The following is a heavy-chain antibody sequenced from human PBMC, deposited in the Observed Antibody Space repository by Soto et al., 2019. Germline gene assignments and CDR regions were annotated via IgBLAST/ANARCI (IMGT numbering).Heavy chain of an antibody. CDR1: GGSISSYY. Sequence: SETLSLTCTVSGGSISSYYWSWIRQPPGKGLEWIGYIYYSGSTNYNPSLKSRVTISVDTSKNQFSLKLSSVTAADTAVYYCASGRGYSGYADYWGQGTLVTVSS. CDR2: IYYSGST. CDR3: ASGRGYSGYADY. V-gene: IGHV4-59*01. D-gene: IGHD5-12*01. J-gene: IGHJ4*02.